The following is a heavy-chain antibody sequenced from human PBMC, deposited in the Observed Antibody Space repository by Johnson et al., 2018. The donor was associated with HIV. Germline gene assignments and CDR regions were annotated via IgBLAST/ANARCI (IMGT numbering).Heavy chain of an antibody. V-gene: IGHV3-NL1*01. D-gene: IGHD2-15*01. CDR3: AKLVVMVVDALVNDDFDI. J-gene: IGHJ3*02. CDR1: GFTFDDYG. CDR2: IYSGGST. Sequence: QVQVVESGGGVVRPGGSLRLSCEASGFTFDDYGMSWVRQAPGKGLEWVSGIYSGGSTYYADSVKGRFTISRDNSKNTLSLQMNSPRVEDTAVYYCAKLVVMVVDALVNDDFDIWGQGTMVTVSS.